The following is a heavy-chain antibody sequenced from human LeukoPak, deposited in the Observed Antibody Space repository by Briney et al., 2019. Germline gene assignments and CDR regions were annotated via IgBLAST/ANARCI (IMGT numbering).Heavy chain of an antibody. D-gene: IGHD4-11*01. CDR1: GGSISGGY. Sequence: SETLSLTCTVSGGSISGGYCSWIRQPPGRGLEWIGYVFTSVSTNYNHSLKSRVTISVDTSKSQFALKLSSVTAADTAVYYCAKSYFDYSTYYSYYFNLWGQGALVTVSS. CDR3: AKSYFDYSTYYSYYFNL. CDR2: VFTSVST. J-gene: IGHJ4*02. V-gene: IGHV4-4*09.